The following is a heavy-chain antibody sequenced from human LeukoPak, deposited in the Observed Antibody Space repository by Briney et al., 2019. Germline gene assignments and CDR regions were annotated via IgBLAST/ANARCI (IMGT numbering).Heavy chain of an antibody. Sequence: PSETLSLTCTVSGDSFSTYSWSWIRQPPGKGLEWIGYIYYSGTTNYNPSLKSRVTISVDTSKNQFSLKLSSVTAADTAVYYCARIGSGYPPDYYYGMDVWGQGTTVTVSS. V-gene: IGHV4-59*01. D-gene: IGHD3-22*01. CDR1: GDSFSTYS. J-gene: IGHJ6*02. CDR3: ARIGSGYPPDYYYGMDV. CDR2: IYYSGTT.